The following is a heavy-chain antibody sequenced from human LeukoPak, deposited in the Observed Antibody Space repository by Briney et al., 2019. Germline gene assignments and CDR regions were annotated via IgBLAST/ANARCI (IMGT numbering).Heavy chain of an antibody. CDR1: GGSISSGGYY. CDR2: VNDGGGT. Sequence: SETLSLTCTVSGGSISSGGYYWGWLRQPPGKGLEWIGEVNDGGGTDYNPSLKSRVTISVDTSKNQLSLRLSSVTAADTAVYYCARGRDVGRSRGIIPYGMDVWGQGTTVIVSS. CDR3: ARGRDVGRSRGIIPYGMDV. V-gene: IGHV4-39*07. J-gene: IGHJ6*02. D-gene: IGHD3-10*01.